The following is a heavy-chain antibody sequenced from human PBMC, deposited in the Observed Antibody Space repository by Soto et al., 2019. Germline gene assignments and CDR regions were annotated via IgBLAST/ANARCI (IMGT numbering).Heavy chain of an antibody. J-gene: IGHJ4*02. CDR2: IDWDDDK. Sequence: SGPTLVHPTQTLTLTCTFSGFSLSTSGMCVSWIRQPPGKALEWLARIDWDDDKYYSTSLKTRLTISKDTSKNQVVLTMTNMDPVDTATYYCARSTYYYDSSGYGFYYFDYWGQGTLVTVSS. CDR3: ARSTYYYDSSGYGFYYFDY. V-gene: IGHV2-70*11. CDR1: GFSLSTSGMC. D-gene: IGHD3-22*01.